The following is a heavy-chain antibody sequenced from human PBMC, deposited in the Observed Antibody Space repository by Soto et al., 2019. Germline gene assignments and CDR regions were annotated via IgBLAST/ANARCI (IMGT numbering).Heavy chain of an antibody. CDR3: AKGSGFGELLGNFDY. Sequence: EVQLLESGGGLVQPGGSLRLSCAASGFTFSSYAMSCVRQAPGKGLEWVSAISGSGGSTYYADSVKGRFTISRDNSKNTLYLQMNSLRAEDTAVYYCAKGSGFGELLGNFDYWGQGTLVTVSS. V-gene: IGHV3-23*01. J-gene: IGHJ4*02. CDR2: ISGSGGST. D-gene: IGHD3-10*01. CDR1: GFTFSSYA.